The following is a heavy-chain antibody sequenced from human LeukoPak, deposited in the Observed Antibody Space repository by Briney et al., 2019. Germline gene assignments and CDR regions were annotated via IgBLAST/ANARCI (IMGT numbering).Heavy chain of an antibody. D-gene: IGHD3-10*01. Sequence: SVKVSCKASGGTFSSYAISWVRQAPGQGLEWMGRIIPILGIANYAQKFRGRVTITADKSTSTAYMELSSLRSEDTAVYYCASASGMVRGRGFDYWGQGTLVTVSS. CDR2: IIPILGIA. V-gene: IGHV1-69*04. J-gene: IGHJ4*02. CDR3: ASASGMVRGRGFDY. CDR1: GGTFSSYA.